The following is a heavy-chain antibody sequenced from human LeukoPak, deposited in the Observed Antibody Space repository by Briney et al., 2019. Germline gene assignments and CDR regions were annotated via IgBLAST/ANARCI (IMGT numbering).Heavy chain of an antibody. V-gene: IGHV4-31*03. Sequence: PSETLSLTCTVSGGSISSGGYYWSWIRQHPGKGLEWIGYIYYSGSTYYNPSLKSRVTISVDTSKNQFSLKLSSVTAADTAVYYCARHRLTPGGSFDYWGQGTLVTVSS. CDR1: GGSISSGGYY. CDR3: ARHRLTPGGSFDY. D-gene: IGHD1-26*01. CDR2: IYYSGST. J-gene: IGHJ4*02.